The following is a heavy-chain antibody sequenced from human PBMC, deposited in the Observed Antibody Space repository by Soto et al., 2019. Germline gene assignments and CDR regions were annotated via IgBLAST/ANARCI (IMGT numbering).Heavy chain of an antibody. Sequence: QVQLVESGGGVVQPGTSLRLSCVASGFTFNKFDMHWIRQTPDKRLQWVAFIAYDGINKYYTGSVKGRFSVSRDNSKNTVSLQMNNLGLEDTATYFCARGDQYDILHRDYAMDVWGPGTTVTISS. CDR1: GFTFNKFD. V-gene: IGHV3-30-3*01. CDR3: ARGDQYDILHRDYAMDV. CDR2: IAYDGINK. J-gene: IGHJ6*02. D-gene: IGHD1-26*01.